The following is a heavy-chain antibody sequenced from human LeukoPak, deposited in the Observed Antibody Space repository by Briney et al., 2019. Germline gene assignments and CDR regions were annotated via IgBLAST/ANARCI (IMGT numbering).Heavy chain of an antibody. CDR2: IYTSGST. CDR1: GGSISSGSYY. J-gene: IGHJ6*03. CDR3: AREDIGAGSGLWGYYYMDV. Sequence: TQTLSLTCTVSGGSISSGSYYWSWIRQPAGKGLEWIGRIYTSGSTNYNPSLKSRVTISVDTSKNQFSLKLSSVTAADTAVYYCAREDIGAGSGLWGYYYMDVCGKGTTVTVSS. D-gene: IGHD3-16*01. V-gene: IGHV4-61*02.